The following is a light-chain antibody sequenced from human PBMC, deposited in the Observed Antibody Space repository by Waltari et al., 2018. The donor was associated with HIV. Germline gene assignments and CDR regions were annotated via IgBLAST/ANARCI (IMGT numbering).Light chain of an antibody. CDR3: QHYNSYPLT. J-gene: IGKJ1*01. V-gene: IGKV1-5*03. Sequence: DIQMTQSPSPLAASMGDRVTFTCRASQSVSNWLAWYQQKPGRAPKLLIYKASSLESGVPSRFSGSGSGAEFTLTISSLQPDDIATYYCQHYNSYPLTFGQGTKVEIK. CDR1: QSVSNW. CDR2: KAS.